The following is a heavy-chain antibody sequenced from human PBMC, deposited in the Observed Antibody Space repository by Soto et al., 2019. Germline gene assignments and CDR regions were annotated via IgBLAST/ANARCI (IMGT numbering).Heavy chain of an antibody. CDR1: GFTFSDYY. CDR2: ISSSSSYT. V-gene: IGHV3-11*06. Sequence: GGSLRLSCAAPGFTFSDYYMSWIRQAPGKGLEWVSYISSSSSYTNYADSVKGRFTISRDNAKNSLYLQMNSLRAEDTAVYYCARDKLVLKEFYYYGMDVCCQGTTVTASS. D-gene: IGHD1-7*01. J-gene: IGHJ6*02. CDR3: ARDKLVLKEFYYYGMDV.